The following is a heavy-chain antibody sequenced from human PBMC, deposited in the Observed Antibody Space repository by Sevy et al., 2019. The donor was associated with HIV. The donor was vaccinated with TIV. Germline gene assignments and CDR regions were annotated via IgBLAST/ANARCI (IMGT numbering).Heavy chain of an antibody. Sequence: GGSLRLSCAASGFIFSDYWMTWVRQAPGKGLEWVATIRLDGSARYYASSVKGRFTISRDNAKNSLFLQMNSLRVDDTAVYYCARAFRREAYTPDYWGQGSLVTVSS. V-gene: IGHV3-7*04. J-gene: IGHJ4*02. D-gene: IGHD4-4*01. CDR3: ARAFRREAYTPDY. CDR1: GFIFSDYW. CDR2: IRLDGSAR.